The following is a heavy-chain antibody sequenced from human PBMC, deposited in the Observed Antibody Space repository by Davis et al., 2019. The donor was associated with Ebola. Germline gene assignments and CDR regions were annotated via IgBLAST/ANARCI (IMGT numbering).Heavy chain of an antibody. CDR3: ASNYYDSSGDY. CDR2: IRSKVNNYAT. Sequence: PGGSLRLSCAASGFTFSGSAMHWVRQASGKGLEWVGRIRSKVNNYATAYAASGKGRFTIARDNSKNTAYLQMNSLKTEDTAVYYCASNYYDSSGDYWGQGTLVTVSS. V-gene: IGHV3-73*01. CDR1: GFTFSGSA. J-gene: IGHJ4*02. D-gene: IGHD3-22*01.